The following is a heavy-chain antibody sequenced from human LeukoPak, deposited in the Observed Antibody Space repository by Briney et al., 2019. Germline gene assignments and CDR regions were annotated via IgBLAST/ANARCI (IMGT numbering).Heavy chain of an antibody. CDR1: GFTFSSYH. CDR2: ISTSRNYI. CDR3: AKPPIRGPFYYFDY. J-gene: IGHJ4*02. D-gene: IGHD3-10*01. V-gene: IGHV3-21*01. Sequence: GGSLRLSCVVSGFTFSSYHMNWVRQAPGKGLEWVSSISTSRNYIYYADSVTGRFTISRDNAKNSLYLQMNSLRAEDTAVYYCAKPPIRGPFYYFDYWGQGTLVTVSS.